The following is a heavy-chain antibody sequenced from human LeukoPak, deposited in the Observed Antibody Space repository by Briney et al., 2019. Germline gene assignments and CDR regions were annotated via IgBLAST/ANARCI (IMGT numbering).Heavy chain of an antibody. D-gene: IGHD6-13*01. Sequence: QPGGSLLLSCAASGFTFSSYAMSWVRQAPGKGLEWVSGLGGSGGDTYYADSVKGRFTISRDNSKHTLYLQMNSLRAEDTAVYYCAKERPYSSSYYSFDYWGQGTLVTVSS. CDR1: GFTFSSYA. J-gene: IGHJ4*02. CDR3: AKERPYSSSYYSFDY. CDR2: LGGSGGDT. V-gene: IGHV3-23*01.